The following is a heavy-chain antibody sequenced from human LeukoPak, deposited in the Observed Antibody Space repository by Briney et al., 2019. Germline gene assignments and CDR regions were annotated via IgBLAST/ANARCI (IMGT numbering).Heavy chain of an antibody. CDR3: AISERAYDAFDI. CDR2: IYYSGTT. J-gene: IGHJ3*02. V-gene: IGHV4-59*01. Sequence: SETLSLTCTVSGGSISTYSWTWIRLPPGKGLEWIGYIYYSGTTNYNPSLRSRVTISIDTSKNQFSLKLSSVTAADTAVYFCAISERAYDAFDIWGQGTMVTVSS. CDR1: GGSISTYS. D-gene: IGHD1-1*01.